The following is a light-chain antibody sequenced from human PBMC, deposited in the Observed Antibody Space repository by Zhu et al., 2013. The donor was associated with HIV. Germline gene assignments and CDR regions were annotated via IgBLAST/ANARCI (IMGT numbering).Light chain of an antibody. CDR1: QSVSSN. V-gene: IGKV3-20*01. Sequence: IVLTQSPGTLSLSPGERATLSCRASQSVSSNLAWYQQKPGQAPRLLIYGASSRATGIPDRFSGSGSGTDFTLSISRLDPEDFAVYYCQQYGSSPRTFGQGTKLEFK. CDR3: QQYGSSPRT. CDR2: GAS. J-gene: IGKJ2*01.